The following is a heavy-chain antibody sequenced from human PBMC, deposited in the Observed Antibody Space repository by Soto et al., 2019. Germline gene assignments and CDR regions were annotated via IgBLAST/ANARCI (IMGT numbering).Heavy chain of an antibody. CDR3: ATQKGIYYYGLDV. Sequence: QVQLEESGPGLVKPSETLSLTCTVSGGSINAFFWSWVRQPPGKGLESIGYIFYSGSTNYNPSLKSRVTISLDTSKAQFSLNLTSVAAADPAVYYCATQKGIYYYGLDVWGQGTMVAVSS. CDR1: GGSINAFF. CDR2: IFYSGST. V-gene: IGHV4-59*01. J-gene: IGHJ6*02.